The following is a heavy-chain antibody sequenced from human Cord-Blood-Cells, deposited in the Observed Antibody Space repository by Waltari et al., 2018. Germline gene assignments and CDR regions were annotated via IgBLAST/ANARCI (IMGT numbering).Heavy chain of an antibody. CDR2: IYYSGST. J-gene: IGHJ5*02. CDR3: ARVSSSWYWFDP. Sequence: QVQLQESGPGLVKPSQTLSLTCTVSGGSISRAGYYWSWIRQHPGKGLARIGYIYYSGSTYYNPSLKSRVTISVDTSKNQFSLKLSSVTAADTAVYYCARVSSSWYWFDPWGQGTLVTVSS. V-gene: IGHV4-31*03. CDR1: GGSISRAGYY. D-gene: IGHD6-13*01.